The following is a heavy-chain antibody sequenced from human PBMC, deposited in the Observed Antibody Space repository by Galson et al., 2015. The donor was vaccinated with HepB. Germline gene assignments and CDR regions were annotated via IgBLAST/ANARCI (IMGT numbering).Heavy chain of an antibody. CDR2: LYYSGNT. V-gene: IGHV4-39*01. Sequence: LSLTCTVSGGSISSRSPYWGWIRQPPGRGPEWIGSLYYSGNTYYNPSLRSRVTMSVDTSKNQFSLKLTSVTAADTAVYYCARPLTGKSSGAWFDPWGQGILVTVSS. CDR3: ARPLTGKSSGAWFDP. D-gene: IGHD3-9*01. CDR1: GGSISSRSPY. J-gene: IGHJ5*02.